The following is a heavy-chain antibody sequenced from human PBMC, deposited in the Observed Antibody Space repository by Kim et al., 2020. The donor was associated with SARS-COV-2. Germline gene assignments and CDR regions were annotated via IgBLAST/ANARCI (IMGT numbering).Heavy chain of an antibody. CDR1: GGSISSYY. V-gene: IGHV4-59*13. Sequence: SETLSLTCTVSGGSISSYYWSWIRQPPGKGLEWIGYIYYSGSTNYNPSLKSRVTISVDTSKNQFSLKLSSVTAADTAVYYCARVAPGRQLGIFDYWGQGTLVTVSS. CDR2: IYYSGST. CDR3: ARVAPGRQLGIFDY. J-gene: IGHJ4*02. D-gene: IGHD6-13*01.